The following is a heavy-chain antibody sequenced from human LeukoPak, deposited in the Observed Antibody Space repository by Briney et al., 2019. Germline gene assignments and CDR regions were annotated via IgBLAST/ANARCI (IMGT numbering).Heavy chain of an antibody. CDR2: INPNSGGT. V-gene: IGHV1-2*06. J-gene: IGHJ6*03. CDR3: ARDLYSSSWPLSGDYYNYMDV. CDR1: GYTFTGYY. D-gene: IGHD6-13*01. Sequence: ASVKVSFKASGYTFTGYYMHWVRQAPGRGLEWMGRINPNSGGTNYAQKFQGRGTMTRDTSISTAYMELSRLRSDDTAVYYCARDLYSSSWPLSGDYYNYMDVWGKGTTVTVSS.